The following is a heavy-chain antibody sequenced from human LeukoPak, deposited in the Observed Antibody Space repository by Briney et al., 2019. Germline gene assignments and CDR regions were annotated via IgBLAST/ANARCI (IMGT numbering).Heavy chain of an antibody. Sequence: ASVKVSCKASGYTFTSYGISWVRQAPGQGLEWMGWISAYNGNTNYAQKLQGRVTMTTDTSTSTAYMELRSLRSDDTAVYYCARVGLRGSGGSPPPYWGQGPLVTVSS. D-gene: IGHD2-15*01. V-gene: IGHV1-18*01. CDR3: ARVGLRGSGGSPPPY. J-gene: IGHJ4*02. CDR2: ISAYNGNT. CDR1: GYTFTSYG.